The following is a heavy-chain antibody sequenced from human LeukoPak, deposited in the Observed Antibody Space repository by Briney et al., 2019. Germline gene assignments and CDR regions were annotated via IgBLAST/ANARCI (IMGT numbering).Heavy chain of an antibody. CDR1: GGFISTYY. Sequence: SETLSLTCTVSGGFISTYYWSWIRQPPGKGLEWIAYINYSGNTYYNPSLQSRVTMSVDTSKNQFSLKLSSVTAADTAMYYCARKNWGSDHYFDFWGQGTLVTVSS. V-gene: IGHV4-59*01. CDR2: INYSGNT. J-gene: IGHJ4*02. D-gene: IGHD7-27*01. CDR3: ARKNWGSDHYFDF.